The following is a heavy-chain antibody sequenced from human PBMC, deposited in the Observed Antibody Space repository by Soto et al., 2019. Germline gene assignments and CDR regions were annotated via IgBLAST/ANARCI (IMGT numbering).Heavy chain of an antibody. CDR2: IWYDGSNK. V-gene: IGHV3-33*01. J-gene: IGHJ4*02. CDR1: GFTFSSYG. Sequence: QVQLVESGGGVVQPGRSLRLSCAASGFTFSSYGMHWVRQAPGKGLEWVAVIWYDGSNKYYADSVKGRFTISRDNSKNTMYLQMNSLRAEDTAVYYCARGTAYGSVSYYSDPDYWGQGTLVTVSS. D-gene: IGHD3-10*01. CDR3: ARGTAYGSVSYYSDPDY.